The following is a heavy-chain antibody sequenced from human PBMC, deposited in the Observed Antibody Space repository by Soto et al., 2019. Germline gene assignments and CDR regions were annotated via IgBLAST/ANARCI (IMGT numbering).Heavy chain of an antibody. D-gene: IGHD3-22*01. Sequence: EVQLVESGGGLVKPGGSLRLSCVASGFTFNDYAMHWVRQAPGKGLEWVSSVSWNSDNIAYADSVKGRFTISRDNAKNSLFLQMSSLRTEDTALYYCTKGGSGHYHYSFDFWGQGTLVTVSS. V-gene: IGHV3-9*01. CDR2: VSWNSDNI. J-gene: IGHJ4*02. CDR3: TKGGSGHYHYSFDF. CDR1: GFTFNDYA.